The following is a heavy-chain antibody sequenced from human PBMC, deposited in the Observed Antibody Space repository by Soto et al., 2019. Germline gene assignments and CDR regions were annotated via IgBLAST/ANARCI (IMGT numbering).Heavy chain of an antibody. CDR2: IYPGDSDT. CDR1: GYSFTSYW. D-gene: IGHD1-1*01. CDR3: ARHGKFSAMTNFFDS. Sequence: GESLKISCKVSGYSFTSYWIGWVRQMTGKGLEWMGIIYPGDSDTRYSSSFQGQVTISADRSTSTAYLQWRSLSASDTAMYYCARHGKFSAMTNFFDSWGQGTLVTVSS. J-gene: IGHJ4*02. V-gene: IGHV5-51*01.